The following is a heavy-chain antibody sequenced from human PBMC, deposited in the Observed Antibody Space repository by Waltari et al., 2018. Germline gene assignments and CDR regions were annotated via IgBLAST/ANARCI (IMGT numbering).Heavy chain of an antibody. D-gene: IGHD1-26*01. CDR2: INPNSGGT. Sequence: QVQLVQSGAAVKKPGASVTVSCKASGYTFNGSYMHWVRHAPAQGLEWMGRINPNSGGTNYAQKFQGRVTMTRDTSISTAYMELSRLRSDDTAVYYCARVSGRAELDYCGQGTLVTVSS. CDR1: GYTFNGSY. V-gene: IGHV1-2*06. CDR3: ARVSGRAELDY. J-gene: IGHJ4*02.